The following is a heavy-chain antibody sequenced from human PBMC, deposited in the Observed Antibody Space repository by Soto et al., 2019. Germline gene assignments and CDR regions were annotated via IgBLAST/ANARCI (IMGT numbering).Heavy chain of an antibody. CDR3: ARGGHYGYVWGSYRHLYYYYGMDV. D-gene: IGHD3-16*02. J-gene: IGHJ6*02. CDR1: GYTFTSYY. Sequence: ASVKVSCKASGYTFTSYYMHWVRQAPGQGLEWMGIINPSGGSTSYAQKFQGRVTMTRDTSTSTVYMELSSLRSEDTAVYYCARGGHYGYVWGSYRHLYYYYGMDVWGQGTTVTVSS. V-gene: IGHV1-46*01. CDR2: INPSGGST.